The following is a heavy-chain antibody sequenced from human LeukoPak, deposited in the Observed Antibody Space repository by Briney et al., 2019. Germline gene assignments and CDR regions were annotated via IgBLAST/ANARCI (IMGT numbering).Heavy chain of an antibody. Sequence: GGSLRLSCAASGFTFSSYGMHWVRQAPGKGLEWVAFIRYDGSNKYYADSVKGRFTISRDNSKNTLYLQMNSLRAEDTAVYYCAKDRGRDIVVVPAASSWFDPWGQGTLVTVSS. CDR3: AKDRGRDIVVVPAASSWFDP. J-gene: IGHJ5*02. CDR2: IRYDGSNK. D-gene: IGHD2-2*01. CDR1: GFTFSSYG. V-gene: IGHV3-30*02.